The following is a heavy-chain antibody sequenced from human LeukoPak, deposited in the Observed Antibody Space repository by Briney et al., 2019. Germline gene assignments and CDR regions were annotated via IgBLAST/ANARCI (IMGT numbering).Heavy chain of an antibody. CDR3: ARVSTSGWSDY. J-gene: IGHJ4*02. Sequence: PSETLSLTCTVSGDSISSYYWSWIRQAPGKGLEWIGHIHHSGSTKYNPSLKSRVTISIDTSKNQFSLKLSSVTAADTAVYFCARVSTSGWSDYWGRGTLVTVSS. V-gene: IGHV4-59*12. CDR1: GDSISSYY. CDR2: IHHSGST. D-gene: IGHD6-19*01.